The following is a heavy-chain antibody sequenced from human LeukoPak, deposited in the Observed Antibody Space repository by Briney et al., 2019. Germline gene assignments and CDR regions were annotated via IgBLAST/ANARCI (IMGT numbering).Heavy chain of an antibody. Sequence: SETLSLTCTVSGGSISSSSYYWGWIRQPPGKGLEWIGSIYYSGSTYYNPSLKSRVTISVDTSKNQFSLKLSSVTAADTAVYYCARLSSITMIVVVNWGQGTLVTVSS. CDR3: ARLSSITMIVVVN. V-gene: IGHV4-39*01. J-gene: IGHJ4*02. CDR1: GGSISSSSYY. CDR2: IYYSGST. D-gene: IGHD3-22*01.